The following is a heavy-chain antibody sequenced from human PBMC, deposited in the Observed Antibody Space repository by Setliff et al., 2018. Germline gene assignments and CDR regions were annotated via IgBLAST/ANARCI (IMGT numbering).Heavy chain of an antibody. D-gene: IGHD3-10*01. CDR1: GFTFSSYA. CDR2: ISGSGGST. J-gene: IGHJ5*02. Sequence: GESLKISCAASGFTFSSYAMSWVRQAPGKGLEWVSAISGSGGSTYYADSVKGRFTISRDNSKNTLYLQMNSLKAEDTAVYYCAKNGFGVVALGVNNWFDPWGQGTLVTVSS. CDR3: AKNGFGVVALGVNNWFDP. V-gene: IGHV3-23*01.